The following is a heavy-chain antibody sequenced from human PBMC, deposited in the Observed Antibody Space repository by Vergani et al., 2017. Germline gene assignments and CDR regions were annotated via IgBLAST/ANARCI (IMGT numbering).Heavy chain of an antibody. CDR2: IYPGDSDT. J-gene: IGHJ4*02. D-gene: IGHD5-18*01. CDR3: ARHGEPWYQPFDY. V-gene: IGHV5-51*01. Sequence: VQLVQSGAEVKKPGASVKVSCKASGYTFTSYWIGWVRQMPGKGLEWMGIIYPGDSDTRYSPSFQGQVTISADKSISTAYLQWSSLKASDTAMYYCARHGEPWYQPFDYWGQGTLVTVSS. CDR1: GYTFTSYW.